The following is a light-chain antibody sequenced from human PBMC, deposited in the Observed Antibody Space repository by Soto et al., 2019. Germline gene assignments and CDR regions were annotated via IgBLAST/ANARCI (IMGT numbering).Light chain of an antibody. CDR3: QQYYTTPRT. J-gene: IGKJ1*01. CDR1: QSVLYRSNNKSY. V-gene: IGKV4-1*01. CDR2: WAS. Sequence: DIVMTQSPDSLAVSLGERATINCKSSQSVLYRSNNKSYLAWYQQKPGQPPKLLIYWASTRESGVPDRFSGSGSGTDFTLTISSLQAEDVAVYYCQQYYTTPRTFDQGTKVEIK.